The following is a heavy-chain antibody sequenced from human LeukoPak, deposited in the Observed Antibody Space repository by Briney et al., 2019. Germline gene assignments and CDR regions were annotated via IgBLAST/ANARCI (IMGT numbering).Heavy chain of an antibody. V-gene: IGHV4-59*01. CDR1: GGSISSYY. J-gene: IGHJ3*02. Sequence: TSETLSLTCTVSGGSISSYYWSWIRQPPGKGLEWIGYIYYSGSTNYNPSLKSRVTISVDTSKNQFSLKLSSVTAADTAVYYCARGGLIMIVDEPDAFDIWGQGTMVTVSS. CDR3: ARGGLIMIVDEPDAFDI. D-gene: IGHD3-22*01. CDR2: IYYSGST.